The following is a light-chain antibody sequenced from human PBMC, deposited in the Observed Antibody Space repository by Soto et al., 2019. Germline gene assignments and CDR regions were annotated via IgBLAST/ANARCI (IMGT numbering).Light chain of an antibody. CDR1: NSNIGAGYD. Sequence: QSVLTQPPSVSGAPGQRVTISCTGNNSNIGAGYDIHWYQQLPGTAPELLIYGHRNRPSGVPDRFSGSKSGTSASLAISGLQAEDEADYFCQSYDSSLSGSYVFGTGTKVTVL. CDR2: GHR. J-gene: IGLJ1*01. V-gene: IGLV1-40*01. CDR3: QSYDSSLSGSYV.